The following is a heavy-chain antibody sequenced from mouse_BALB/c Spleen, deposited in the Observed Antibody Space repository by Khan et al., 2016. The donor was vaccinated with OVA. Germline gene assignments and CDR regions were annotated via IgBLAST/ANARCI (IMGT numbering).Heavy chain of an antibody. CDR1: GYTFNNYW. D-gene: IGHD4-1*01. J-gene: IGHJ3*01. CDR2: ILPGSGST. Sequence: QVQLQQSGAELMKPGASVKISCKATGYTFNNYWIEWLKQRPGHGLEWIGEILPGSGSTNYNEKFKGKATFTADTSSNPAYMQLSSLTSEDSAVYFCAPNWFWFAYWGQGTLVTVSA. CDR3: APNWFWFAY. V-gene: IGHV1-9*01.